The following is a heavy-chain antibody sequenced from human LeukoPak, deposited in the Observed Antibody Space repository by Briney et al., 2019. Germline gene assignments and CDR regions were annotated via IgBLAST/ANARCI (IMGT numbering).Heavy chain of an antibody. Sequence: GGSLRLSCAASGFTFSSYWMTWVRQAPGKGLEWVSSISGSGDNMDYADSVKGRFTISRDNSENTLYLQMYSLRGEDTAVYYCARDGYSGSYYRLYYFFMDVWGKGTTVTVSS. J-gene: IGHJ6*03. CDR2: ISGSGDNM. V-gene: IGHV3-23*01. D-gene: IGHD1-26*01. CDR3: ARDGYSGSYYRLYYFFMDV. CDR1: GFTFSSYW.